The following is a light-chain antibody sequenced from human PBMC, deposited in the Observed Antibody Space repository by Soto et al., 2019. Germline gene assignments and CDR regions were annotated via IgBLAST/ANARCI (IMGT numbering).Light chain of an antibody. J-gene: IGLJ2*01. CDR1: SSDVGSYNY. CDR2: DVS. CDR3: SSYTTSSTHVV. Sequence: QSALTQPASVSGSPGQSITISCTGTSSDVGSYNYVSWYQQYPGKAPKLMIYDVSNRPSGVSYRFSGSKSGNTASLTISGLQAEDEGDYYCSSYTTSSTHVVFGGGTQLTVL. V-gene: IGLV2-14*01.